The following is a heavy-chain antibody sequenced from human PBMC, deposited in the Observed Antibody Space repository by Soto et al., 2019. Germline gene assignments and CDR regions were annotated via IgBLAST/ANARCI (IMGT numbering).Heavy chain of an antibody. D-gene: IGHD3-3*01. CDR1: GFTFSSYA. CDR3: AKADFWSGYYFGDY. Sequence: GGSLRLSCAASGFTFSSYAMSWVRQAPGKGLEWVSAISGSGGSTYYADSVKGRFTISRDNSKNTLYLQMNSLRAEDTAVYYCAKADFWSGYYFGDYWGQGTLVTVSS. J-gene: IGHJ4*02. CDR2: ISGSGGST. V-gene: IGHV3-23*01.